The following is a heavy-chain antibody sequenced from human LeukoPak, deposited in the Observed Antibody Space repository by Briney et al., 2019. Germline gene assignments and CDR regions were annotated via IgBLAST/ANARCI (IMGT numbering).Heavy chain of an antibody. Sequence: GGSLRLSCAASGFTFSSYSMNWVRQAPGKGLEWVSYISSSSSPIYYADSVKGRFTISRDNSKNTLYLQMNSLRAEDTAVYYCARDQLTVTPYYFDYWGQGTLVTVSS. D-gene: IGHD4-17*01. CDR1: GFTFSSYS. J-gene: IGHJ4*02. CDR2: ISSSSSPI. CDR3: ARDQLTVTPYYFDY. V-gene: IGHV3-48*01.